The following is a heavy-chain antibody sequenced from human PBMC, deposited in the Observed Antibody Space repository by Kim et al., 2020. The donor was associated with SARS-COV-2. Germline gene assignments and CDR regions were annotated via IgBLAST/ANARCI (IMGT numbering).Heavy chain of an antibody. CDR3: ARQTLRLLWLGALGDF. J-gene: IGHJ4*01. V-gene: IGHV4-39*01. Sequence: SETLSLTCAVSGASIDSSDSYWGWIRQPPGKGLEWIGSLSNSGTTYYNPSLKSRATTSADTARNQFSLKMTSATAADTALYYCARQTLRLLWLGALGDF. CDR2: LSNSGTT. D-gene: IGHD3-10*01. CDR1: GASIDSSDSY.